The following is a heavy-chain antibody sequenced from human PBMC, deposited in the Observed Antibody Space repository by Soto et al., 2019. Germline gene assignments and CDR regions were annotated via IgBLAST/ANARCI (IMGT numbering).Heavy chain of an antibody. Sequence: GGSLRLSCAASGFIFSTYSMNWVRQAPGKGLEWVSYISTNSDNMYYADSVKGRFTISRDNAKNSMYLQMNNLRAEDTAVYYCAREMTNYYNYFYMDVWGKGTTVTVSS. V-gene: IGHV3-48*01. CDR2: ISTNSDNM. CDR1: GFIFSTYS. J-gene: IGHJ6*03. CDR3: AREMTNYYNYFYMDV.